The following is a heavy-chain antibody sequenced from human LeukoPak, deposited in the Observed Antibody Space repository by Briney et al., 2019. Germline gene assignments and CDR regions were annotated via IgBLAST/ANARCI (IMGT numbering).Heavy chain of an antibody. CDR1: GFTFSSYW. Sequence: GGSLRLSCAASGFTFSSYWMHWVRQAPGKGLVWVSRINSDGSSTGYADSVKGRFTISRDNAKNTLYLQMNSLRAEDTAVYYCARAGYCSGGSCYSSGGYFDYWGQGTLVTVSS. CDR3: ARAGYCSGGSCYSSGGYFDY. D-gene: IGHD2-15*01. CDR2: INSDGSST. J-gene: IGHJ4*02. V-gene: IGHV3-74*01.